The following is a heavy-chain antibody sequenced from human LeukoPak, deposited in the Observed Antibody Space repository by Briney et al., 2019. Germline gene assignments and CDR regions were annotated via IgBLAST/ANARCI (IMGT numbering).Heavy chain of an antibody. J-gene: IGHJ4*02. D-gene: IGHD2-2*01. CDR1: GFTFGDYA. CDR3: AKRYCSSTTCSFFDY. V-gene: IGHV3-23*01. CDR2: ISGSGGST. Sequence: GGFLRLSCTASGFTFGDYAMSWVRQAPGKGLEWVSAISGSGGSTYYADSVKGRFTISRDNSKNTLYLQMNSLRAEDTAVYYCAKRYCSSTTCSFFDYWGQGTLVTVSS.